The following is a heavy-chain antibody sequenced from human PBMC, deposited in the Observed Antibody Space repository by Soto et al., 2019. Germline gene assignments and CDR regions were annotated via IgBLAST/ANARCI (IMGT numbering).Heavy chain of an antibody. CDR1: GFTFSAYG. V-gene: IGHV3-30*18. CDR2: TSYDGSTN. CDR3: AKVTFSGDYYYSYGMDV. Sequence: QTGGSLRLSCSASGFTFSAYGMHWVRQAPGKGLEWVAVTSYDGSTNFYADSLRGRFTISRDNSQNTLYLQMNSLRAEDTAVYYCAKVTFSGDYYYSYGMDVWGQGTTVTVSS. J-gene: IGHJ6*02. D-gene: IGHD1-26*01.